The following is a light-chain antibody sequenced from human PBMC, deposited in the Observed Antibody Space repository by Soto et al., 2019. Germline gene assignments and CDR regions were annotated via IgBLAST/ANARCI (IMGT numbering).Light chain of an antibody. CDR3: QQLNSHPLLT. V-gene: IGKV1-9*01. CDR2: AAS. CDR1: QGISSY. Sequence: DIQLTQSPSFLSASVGDRVTITCRASQGISSYLAWYQQKPGKAPKLLIYAASTLQSGVPSRFSGSGSGTEFTLTISSLQPVYIATYSSQQLNSHPLLTFGGGTKVEIK. J-gene: IGKJ4*01.